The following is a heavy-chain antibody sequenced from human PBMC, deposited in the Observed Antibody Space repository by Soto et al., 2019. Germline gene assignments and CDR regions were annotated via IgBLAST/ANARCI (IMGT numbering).Heavy chain of an antibody. J-gene: IGHJ3*02. V-gene: IGHV4-34*01. CDR3: ARGGSSDWQVALDI. CDR2: IKHSGSS. Sequence: SETLSLTCAVYAGSFSHYYCNWTRQSPGKGLEWIGKIKHSGSSNYNPSLRSRVSISVDMSKNQFSLRLTSVTAADTAVYYCARGGSSDWQVALDIWGQGTMVPVSS. CDR1: AGSFSHYY. D-gene: IGHD6-19*01.